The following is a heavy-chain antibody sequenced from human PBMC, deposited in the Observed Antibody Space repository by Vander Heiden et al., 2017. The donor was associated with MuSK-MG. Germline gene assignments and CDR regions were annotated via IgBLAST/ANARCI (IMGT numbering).Heavy chain of an antibody. D-gene: IGHD3-16*01. CDR1: GGSISSSNDY. Sequence: QLQLQESGPGLVKPSETLSLPCSVSGGSISSSNDYWGWIRQPPGKGLEWIGSIHYSGNTYYNPSLKSRVTISIDTSKNQFSLKLSSVTAADTAVYYCARLGVRSFDYWGQGTLVTVSS. V-gene: IGHV4-39*01. CDR3: ARLGVRSFDY. J-gene: IGHJ4*02. CDR2: IHYSGNT.